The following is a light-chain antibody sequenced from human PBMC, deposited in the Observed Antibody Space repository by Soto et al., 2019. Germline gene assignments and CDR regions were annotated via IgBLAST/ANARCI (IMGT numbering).Light chain of an antibody. CDR2: EVS. J-gene: IGLJ2*01. CDR3: SSYAGSNTFVV. Sequence: QSALTQPPSASGSPGQSVTISCTGTSSDVGGYNYVSWYQQHPGKAPKFIIYEVSKRPSGVPARFSGSKSGNTASLTVSGLQAEDEADYYCSSYAGSNTFVVFGGGTQLTVL. V-gene: IGLV2-8*01. CDR1: SSDVGGYNY.